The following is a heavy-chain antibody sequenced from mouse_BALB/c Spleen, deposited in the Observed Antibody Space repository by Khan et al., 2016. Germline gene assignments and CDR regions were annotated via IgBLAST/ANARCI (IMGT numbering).Heavy chain of an antibody. CDR1: GYSITSDYA. D-gene: IGHD2-10*02. CDR3: ARKEEYGNLYAMDY. V-gene: IGHV3-2*02. J-gene: IGHJ4*01. CDR2: ISYSGST. Sequence: EVQLQEAGPGLVKPSQSLSLTCTVTGYSITSDYAWNWIRQFPGNKLEWMGYISYSGSTSYNPSLKSRISITRDTSKNQFFLQLNSVTTEDTATYYCARKEEYGNLYAMDYWGQGTSVTVSS.